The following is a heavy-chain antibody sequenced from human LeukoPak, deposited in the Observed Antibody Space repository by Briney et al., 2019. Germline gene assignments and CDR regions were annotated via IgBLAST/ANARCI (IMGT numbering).Heavy chain of an antibody. CDR2: IYYSGST. J-gene: IGHJ5*02. CDR1: GGSISSGGYY. Sequence: LSLTCTVSGGSISSGGYYWSWIRQHPGKGLEWIGYIYYSGSTYYNPSLKSRVTISVDTSKNQFSLKLSSVTAADTAVYYCARGGLDILTGYPRGNWFDPWGQGTLVTVSS. D-gene: IGHD3-9*01. V-gene: IGHV4-31*03. CDR3: ARGGLDILTGYPRGNWFDP.